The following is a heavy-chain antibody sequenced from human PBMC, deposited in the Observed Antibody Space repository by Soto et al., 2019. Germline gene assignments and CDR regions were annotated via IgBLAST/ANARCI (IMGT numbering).Heavy chain of an antibody. V-gene: IGHV3-9*01. CDR1: GFSFDDYA. CDR2: ITWNSGYI. Sequence: EVQLVESGGGLVQPGRSLRLSCAASGFSFDDYAMHWVRQAPGRGLEWVSGITWNSGYIGYADSVKGRFTISKDNAKNSLDLKMNSLRPEYTAVYYCAKGTYDSSGYYTAPDYWGQGTLVTVSS. D-gene: IGHD3-22*01. CDR3: AKGTYDSSGYYTAPDY. J-gene: IGHJ4*02.